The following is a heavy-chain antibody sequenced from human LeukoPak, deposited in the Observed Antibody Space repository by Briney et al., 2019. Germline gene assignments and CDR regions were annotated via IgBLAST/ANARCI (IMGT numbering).Heavy chain of an antibody. CDR3: ARDLQGYYDSSGYPYY. CDR2: INPSGGST. V-gene: IGHV1-46*01. CDR1: GYTFTSYY. J-gene: IGHJ4*02. D-gene: IGHD3-22*01. Sequence: GASVKVSCKASGYTFTSYYMHWVRQAPGQGLEWMGKINPSGGSTSYAQKFQGRVTMTRDTSTSTVYMELSSLRSEDTAVYYCARDLQGYYDSSGYPYYWGQGTLVTVSS.